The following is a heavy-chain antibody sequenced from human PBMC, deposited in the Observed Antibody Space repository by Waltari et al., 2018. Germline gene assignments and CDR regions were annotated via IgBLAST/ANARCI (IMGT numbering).Heavy chain of an antibody. V-gene: IGHV5-51*02. Sequence: EGRWVQTGAEVKKPGVALTISCKGSGYSCTNYGTGWVRQMPGKAMEWMGGIFPGDSDIRYSPSFPRPPTISSDQSLSTSHLQWSRLKASDTPMYYCARPTFPYSGDPDAFDIWGQGTLVTVSS. CDR3: ARPTFPYSGDPDAFDI. CDR2: IFPGDSDI. D-gene: IGHD5-12*01. CDR1: GYSCTNYG. J-gene: IGHJ3*02.